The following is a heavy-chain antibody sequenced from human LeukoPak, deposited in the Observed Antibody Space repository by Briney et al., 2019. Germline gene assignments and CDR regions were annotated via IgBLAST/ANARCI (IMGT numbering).Heavy chain of an antibody. CDR1: GFTFSNYW. J-gene: IGHJ4*02. Sequence: GGSLRLSCAASGFTFSNYWMSWVRQAPGKGLEWLATVKQDGSEKYYVDSVKGRFTISRDNAKNSLHLQMNSLRAEDTAVYYCARDRGDYWGQGTLVTVSS. CDR2: VKQDGSEK. V-gene: IGHV3-7*01. CDR3: ARDRGDY. D-gene: IGHD3-10*01.